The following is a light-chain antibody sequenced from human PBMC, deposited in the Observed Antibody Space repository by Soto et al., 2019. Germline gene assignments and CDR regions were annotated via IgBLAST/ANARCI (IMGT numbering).Light chain of an antibody. CDR1: NSDVGIYDF. CDR3: ISYTSDDVRYV. V-gene: IGLV2-14*01. CDR2: EVS. Sequence: SPLTQPASVSGTPGQSITISCTGSNSDVGIYDFVSWYQHHPGRAPKLIVSEVSHRPSGVSNRFSGSKSGNTASLTISGLQSEDEADYYCISYTSDDVRYVFGTGTKVTVL. J-gene: IGLJ1*01.